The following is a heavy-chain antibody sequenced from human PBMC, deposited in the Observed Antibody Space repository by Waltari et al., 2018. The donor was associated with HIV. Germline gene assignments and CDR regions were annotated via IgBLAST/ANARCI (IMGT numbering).Heavy chain of an antibody. V-gene: IGHV3-23*01. CDR2: ISGSGGRT. D-gene: IGHD3-10*01. Sequence: EVQLLESGGGLVQPGGSLRLSCAASGFTFSSYAMSWVRQAPGKGLEWVSAISGSGGRTYYADSVEGRFTISRDNSKNTLYLQMNSLRAEDTAVYYCAKDGGYYYGSGSNFGYWGQGTLVTVSS. J-gene: IGHJ4*02. CDR1: GFTFSSYA. CDR3: AKDGGYYYGSGSNFGY.